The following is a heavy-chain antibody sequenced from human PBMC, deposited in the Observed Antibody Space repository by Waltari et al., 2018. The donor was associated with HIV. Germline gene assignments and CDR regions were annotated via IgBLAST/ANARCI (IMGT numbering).Heavy chain of an antibody. V-gene: IGHV3-33*01. D-gene: IGHD4-17*01. J-gene: IGHJ4*02. CDR1: GFTFSSYG. Sequence: QVQLVESGGGVVQPGRSLSLSCAASGFTFSSYGMHGVRKAPGKGLEWVAVIWYDGSNKYYADSVKGRFTISRDNSKNTLYLQMNSLRAEDTAVYYCARDEGYGGIRLEYYFDYWGQGTLVTVSS. CDR3: ARDEGYGGIRLEYYFDY. CDR2: IWYDGSNK.